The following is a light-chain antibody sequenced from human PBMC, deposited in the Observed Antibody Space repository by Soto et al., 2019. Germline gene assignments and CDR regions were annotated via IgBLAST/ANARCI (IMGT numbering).Light chain of an antibody. J-gene: IGLJ1*01. Sequence: QSALTQPASVSGSPGQSITISCTGSNSDVGYYNYVSWYQQHPGKAPKLMIHEVTNRPSGVSNRFSGSKSGNTASLTISGLQAEDEADYYCSSHAGSNNYVFXTGTKVTVL. CDR1: NSDVGYYNY. V-gene: IGLV2-14*01. CDR2: EVT. CDR3: SSHAGSNNYV.